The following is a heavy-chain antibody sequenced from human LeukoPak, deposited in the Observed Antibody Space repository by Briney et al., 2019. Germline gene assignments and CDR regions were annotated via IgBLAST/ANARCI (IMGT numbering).Heavy chain of an antibody. Sequence: ASVKVSCKASGGTFSSYSITWVRQAPGQGLEWMGRIIPTLGIANYAQKFQGRVTITADKSTSTAYMELSSLRSEDTAVYYCAGEEERGVTVDGTAFDYWGQGTLVTVSS. CDR1: GGTFSSYS. CDR2: IIPTLGIA. D-gene: IGHD6-19*01. CDR3: AGEEERGVTVDGTAFDY. J-gene: IGHJ4*02. V-gene: IGHV1-69*04.